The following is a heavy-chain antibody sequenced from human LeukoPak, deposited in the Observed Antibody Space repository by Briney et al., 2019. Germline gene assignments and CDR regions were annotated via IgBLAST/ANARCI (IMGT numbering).Heavy chain of an antibody. J-gene: IGHJ6*02. CDR1: GYTFTSYD. D-gene: IGHD4-17*01. CDR2: MNPNSGNT. V-gene: IGHV1-8*01. CDR3: ARGMTTVTNDEDGMDV. Sequence: ASVKVSCKASGYTFTSYDINWVRQATGQGLEWMGWMNPNSGNTGYAQKFQGRVTMTRNTSISTAYMELSSLRSEDTAVYYGARGMTTVTNDEDGMDVWGQGTTVTVSS.